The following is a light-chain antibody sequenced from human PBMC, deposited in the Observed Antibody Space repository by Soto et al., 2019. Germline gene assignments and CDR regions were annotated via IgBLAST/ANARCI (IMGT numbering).Light chain of an antibody. J-gene: IGKJ1*01. CDR1: QSVASRN. CDR2: GAS. V-gene: IGKV3-15*01. CDR3: QDYGTSWT. Sequence: IVLTQSAGTLSLSPGERATLSCRASQSVASRNLAWYQQKPGQAPRLLIYGASTRATGIPARFSGSGSGTEFTLTISSLQSEDFAVYYCQDYGTSWTFGQGTKV.